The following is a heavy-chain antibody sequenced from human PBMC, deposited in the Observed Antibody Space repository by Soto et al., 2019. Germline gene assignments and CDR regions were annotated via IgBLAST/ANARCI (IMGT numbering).Heavy chain of an antibody. V-gene: IGHV4-31*03. CDR1: GGSISSGGYY. CDR3: ARSFSDYDFWSGGPLPFDY. D-gene: IGHD3-3*01. Sequence: PSETLSLTCTVSGGSISSGGYYWSWIRQHPGKGLEWIGYIYYSGRTYYNPSLKSRVTISVDTSKNQFSLKLSSVTAADTAVYYCARSFSDYDFWSGGPLPFDYWGQGTLVTVSS. CDR2: IYYSGRT. J-gene: IGHJ4*02.